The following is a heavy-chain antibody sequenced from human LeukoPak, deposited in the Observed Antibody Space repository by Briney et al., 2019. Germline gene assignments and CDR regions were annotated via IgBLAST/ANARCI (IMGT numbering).Heavy chain of an antibody. Sequence: GESLKISCAASGFTFSSYWMTWVRQAPGKGLEWVANIKQDGSAKHYVGSVQGRFTISRDNAKTSLYLQMNSLRAEDTAVYYCARDYYASGTHDFWGQGTLVTVSS. CDR2: IKQDGSAK. CDR1: GFTFSSYW. D-gene: IGHD3-10*01. V-gene: IGHV3-7*04. CDR3: ARDYYASGTHDF. J-gene: IGHJ4*02.